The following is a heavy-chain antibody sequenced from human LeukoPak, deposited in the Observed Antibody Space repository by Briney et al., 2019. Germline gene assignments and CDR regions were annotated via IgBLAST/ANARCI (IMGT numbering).Heavy chain of an antibody. V-gene: IGHV3-53*01. CDR3: ARGWGSFEN. D-gene: IGHD7-27*01. Sequence: GGSLRLSCAASGFSVSTDYMTWVRQAPGKGLEGVSTLYSGGNTYYADSVKGRSTISRDNSKNTLYLEMSSLRAEDTAVYSCARGWGSFENWGQGTLVAVSS. J-gene: IGHJ4*02. CDR1: GFSVSTDY. CDR2: LYSGGNT.